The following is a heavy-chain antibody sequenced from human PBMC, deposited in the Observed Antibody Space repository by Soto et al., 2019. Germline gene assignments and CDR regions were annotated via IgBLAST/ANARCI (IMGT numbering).Heavy chain of an antibody. V-gene: IGHV3-23*01. CDR1: GLTFSNYA. J-gene: IGHJ4*02. CDR3: AKNQERELPRVIDF. CDR2: MSGSSSTT. D-gene: IGHD1-7*01. Sequence: GGSLRLSCATSGLTFSNYAMSWVRQAPGGGLELVSSMSGSSSTTYYADSVRGRFTISRDRPKSTLYLQMSSLRAEDTALYYCAKNQERELPRVIDFWGQGTLVTVSS.